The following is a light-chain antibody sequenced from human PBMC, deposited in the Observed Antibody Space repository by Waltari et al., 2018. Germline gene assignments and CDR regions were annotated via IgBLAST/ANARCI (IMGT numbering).Light chain of an antibody. CDR2: HND. V-gene: IGLV1-36*01. CDR1: LFNLGNNA. CDR3: SAWDDSLDGPV. Sequence: QSVLTQPPSVSEAPRQRVTISCSGTLFNLGNNAVSWYHQLPGRAPTLLLSHNDPRPSGVSDRFSGSKSGTSASLAISGLQSEDEGEYFCSAWDDSLDGPVFGGGTKVTVL. J-gene: IGLJ3*02.